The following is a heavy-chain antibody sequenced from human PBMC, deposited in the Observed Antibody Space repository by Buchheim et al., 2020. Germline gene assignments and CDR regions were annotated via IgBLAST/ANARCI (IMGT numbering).Heavy chain of an antibody. CDR2: IYSDGSST. V-gene: IGHV3-74*01. J-gene: IGHJ2*01. D-gene: IGHD1-1*01. CDR1: GFTFSTYW. CDR3: AREGTTNFWYFDL. Sequence: EVQLVESGGGLVRPGGSLRLSCAASGFTFSTYWMHWVRQAPGKGLVWVSRIYSDGSSTNYADSVKGRFTISRDNAKNTLYLQMNSLRAEDTGVFYCAREGTTNFWYFDLWGRGTL.